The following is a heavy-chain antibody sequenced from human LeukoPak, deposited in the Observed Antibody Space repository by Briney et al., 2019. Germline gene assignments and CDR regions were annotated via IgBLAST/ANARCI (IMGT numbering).Heavy chain of an antibody. CDR3: ASPTIVGATLDY. Sequence: SVKVSCKASGGTFSSYAISWVRQAPGQGLEWMGRIIPILGIAHYAQKFQGRVTITADKSTSTAYMELSSLRSEDTAVYYCASPTIVGATLDYWGQGTLVTVSS. J-gene: IGHJ4*02. V-gene: IGHV1-69*04. CDR2: IIPILGIA. D-gene: IGHD1-26*01. CDR1: GGTFSSYA.